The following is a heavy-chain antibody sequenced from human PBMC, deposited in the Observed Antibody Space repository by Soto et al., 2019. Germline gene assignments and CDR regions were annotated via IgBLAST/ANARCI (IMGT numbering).Heavy chain of an antibody. D-gene: IGHD3-16*01. CDR2: IFYSGNT. V-gene: IGHV4-59*11. CDR3: ARQKGGGGGGAFDY. CDR1: GDSITSHY. Sequence: QVQLQGAGPRVVKPSATLSLTCTVSGDSITSHYWSWIRQSPGKGLEWIGYIFYSGNTNYNPSLKSRVTISIETSQTQFPLHLTSVTAAATAVYYCARQKGGGGGGAFDYWGQGSLVTVSS. J-gene: IGHJ4*02.